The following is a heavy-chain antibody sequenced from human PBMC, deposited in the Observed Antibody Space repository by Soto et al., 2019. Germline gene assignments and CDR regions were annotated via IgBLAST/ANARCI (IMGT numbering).Heavy chain of an antibody. V-gene: IGHV3-23*01. CDR1: GFTFSSYA. D-gene: IGHD1-26*01. CDR2: ISGSGGST. Sequence: GGSLRLSCAASGFTFSSYAMSWVRQAPGKGLEWVSAISGSGGSTYHADSVKGRFTISRDNSKNTLYLQMNSLRAEDTAVYYCASETSRGSYMFDYWGQGTLVTVSS. CDR3: ASETSRGSYMFDY. J-gene: IGHJ4*02.